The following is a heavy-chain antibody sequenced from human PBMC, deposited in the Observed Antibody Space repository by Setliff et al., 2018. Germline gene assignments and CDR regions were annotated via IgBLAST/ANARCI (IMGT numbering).Heavy chain of an antibody. Sequence: KVSCKASGGTFSSYAISWVRQMPGKGLEWMGIIYPGDSDTRYSPSFQGQVTISADKSISTAYLQWSSLKASDTAMYYCARLGGGGNNYFDYWGQGTLVTVSS. CDR2: IYPGDSDT. CDR1: GGTFSSYA. V-gene: IGHV5-51*01. CDR3: ARLGGGGNNYFDY. D-gene: IGHD1-26*01. J-gene: IGHJ4*02.